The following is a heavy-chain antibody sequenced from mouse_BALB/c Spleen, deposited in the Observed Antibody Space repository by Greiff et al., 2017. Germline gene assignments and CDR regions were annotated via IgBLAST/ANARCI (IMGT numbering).Heavy chain of an antibody. CDR3: ARGYYGSSSYAMDN. D-gene: IGHD1-1*01. Sequence: EVKLVESGGGLVKPGGSLKLSCAASGFTFSDYYMYWVRQTPEKRLEWVATISDGGSYTYYPDSVKGRFTISRDNAKNNLYLQMSSLKSEDTAMYYCARGYYGSSSYAMDNWGQGASVTVSS. CDR1: GFTFSDYY. CDR2: ISDGGSYT. J-gene: IGHJ4*01. V-gene: IGHV5-4*02.